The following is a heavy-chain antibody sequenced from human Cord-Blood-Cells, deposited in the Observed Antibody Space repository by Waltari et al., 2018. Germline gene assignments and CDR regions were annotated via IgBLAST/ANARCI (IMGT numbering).Heavy chain of an antibody. CDR3: ARGGSGGDYFDY. CDR1: GGSISSSRYY. Sequence: QLQLQESGPGLVKPSETLSLTCTVPGGSISSSRYYWGWIRQPPGKGLEWIGSIYYSGSTYYTPSLKSRVPISVDTSKTQFSRKLSSVTAADTAVYYGARGGSGGDYFDYWGQGTLVTVSS. J-gene: IGHJ4*02. CDR2: IYYSGST. V-gene: IGHV4-39*01. D-gene: IGHD3-10*01.